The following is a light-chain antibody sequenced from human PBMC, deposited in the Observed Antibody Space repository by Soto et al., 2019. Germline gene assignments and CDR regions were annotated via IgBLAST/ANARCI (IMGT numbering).Light chain of an antibody. Sequence: ESVLSQSPGTLSLSKGERDTLSCRASQSVGRNYLAWFQQKSGQAPRLVISGASNRATGVPDRLSGSGSGTDFTLTISRLEPEDFAVYYCQQYGISLWPFGQG. CDR1: QSVGRNY. CDR3: QQYGISLWP. J-gene: IGKJ1*01. CDR2: GAS. V-gene: IGKV3-20*01.